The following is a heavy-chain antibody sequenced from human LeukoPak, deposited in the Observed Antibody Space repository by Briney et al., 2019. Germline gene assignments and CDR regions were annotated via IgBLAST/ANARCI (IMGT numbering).Heavy chain of an antibody. J-gene: IGHJ2*01. CDR3: ARDWNLDTAYYWYFDL. V-gene: IGHV4-38-2*02. CDR1: GYSISSGYY. Sequence: PSETLSLTCTVSGYSISSGYYWGWIRQPPGKGLEWIGSIYHSGSTYYNPSLKSRVTISVDTSKNQFSLRLSSVTAADTAVYYCARDWNLDTAYYWYFDLWGRGTLVTVSS. D-gene: IGHD5-18*01. CDR2: IYHSGST.